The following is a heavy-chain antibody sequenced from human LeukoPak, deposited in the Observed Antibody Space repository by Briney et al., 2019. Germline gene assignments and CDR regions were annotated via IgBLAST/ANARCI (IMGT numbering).Heavy chain of an antibody. CDR1: GFTFSRYG. J-gene: IGHJ5*02. Sequence: GGSLRLSCVASGFTFSRYGMHWVRQAPGKGLVWVSRINSDGSTTTYADSVKGRFTISRDNAKNTLYLQMNSLRAEDTAVYYCARDPQVDWFDPWGQGTLVTVSS. CDR3: ARDPQVDWFDP. V-gene: IGHV3-74*03. CDR2: INSDGSTT.